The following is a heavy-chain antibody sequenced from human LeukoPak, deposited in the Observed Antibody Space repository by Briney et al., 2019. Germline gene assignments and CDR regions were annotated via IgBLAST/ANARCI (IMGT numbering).Heavy chain of an antibody. Sequence: PGGSLRLSCAASGFTFTTSSMNWVRQAPGKGLEWVSYISSSSSTIDYADSVKGRFTISRDNAKNSLFLQTNSLRDEDTAVYYCARGIDYWGQGTLVTVSS. CDR3: ARGIDY. J-gene: IGHJ4*02. CDR2: ISSSSSTI. V-gene: IGHV3-48*02. CDR1: GFTFTTSS.